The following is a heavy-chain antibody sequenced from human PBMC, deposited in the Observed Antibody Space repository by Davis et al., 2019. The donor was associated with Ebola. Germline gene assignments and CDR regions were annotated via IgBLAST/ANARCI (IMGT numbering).Heavy chain of an antibody. CDR1: GFTFSSYA. D-gene: IGHD3-10*01. J-gene: IGHJ4*02. CDR2: ISGSGCST. Sequence: GGSLRLSCAASGFTFSSYAMSWVRQAPGKGLEWVSAISGSGCSTYYADSVKGRFTISRDNSKNTLYLQMNSLRAEDTAVYYCAKEENYYGSGSYWYYFDYWGQGTLVTVSS. V-gene: IGHV3-23*01. CDR3: AKEENYYGSGSYWYYFDY.